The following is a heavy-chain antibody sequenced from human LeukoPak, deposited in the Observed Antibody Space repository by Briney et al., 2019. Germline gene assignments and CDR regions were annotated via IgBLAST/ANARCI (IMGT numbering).Heavy chain of an antibody. D-gene: IGHD4-17*01. CDR1: GGSISSYY. Sequence: SETLSLTCTVSGGSISSYYWSWIRQPPGKGLEWIGYIYYSGSTNYNPSLKSRVTISVDTSKNQFSLKLSSVTAADTAVYYCARAHYVSIWFDPWGQGTLVTVSS. CDR2: IYYSGST. CDR3: ARAHYVSIWFDP. J-gene: IGHJ5*02. V-gene: IGHV4-59*12.